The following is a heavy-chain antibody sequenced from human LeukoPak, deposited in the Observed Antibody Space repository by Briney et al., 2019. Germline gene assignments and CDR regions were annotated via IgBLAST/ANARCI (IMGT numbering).Heavy chain of an antibody. V-gene: IGHV1-69*01. CDR2: IIPIFGTA. CDR1: GGTFSSYA. CDR3: ASIPKYYDFWSGYYNYYYYGMDV. J-gene: IGHJ6*02. Sequence: GSSVKVSCKASGGTFSSYAISWVRQAPGQGLEWMGGIIPIFGTANYAQKFQGRVTITADESTSTAYMELSSLRSEDTAVYYCASIPKYYDFWSGYYNYYYYGMDVWGQGTTVTVSS. D-gene: IGHD3-3*01.